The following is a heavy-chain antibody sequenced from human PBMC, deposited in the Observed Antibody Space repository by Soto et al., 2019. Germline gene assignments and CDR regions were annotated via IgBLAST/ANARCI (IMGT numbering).Heavy chain of an antibody. J-gene: IGHJ4*02. Sequence: QVQLVQSGAEVKKPGSSVKVSCKASGGTFSSYTISWVRQAPGQGLEWMGRIIPILGIANYAQKFQGRVTITADKATSTAYMELSSLRSEDTAVYYCARSTVTTSVIDYWGQGTLVTVSS. CDR1: GGTFSSYT. CDR2: IIPILGIA. V-gene: IGHV1-69*02. D-gene: IGHD4-17*01. CDR3: ARSTVTTSVIDY.